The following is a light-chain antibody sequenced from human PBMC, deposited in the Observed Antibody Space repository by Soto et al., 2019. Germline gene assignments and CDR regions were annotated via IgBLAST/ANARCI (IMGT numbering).Light chain of an antibody. CDR2: DAS. CDR3: QQYNSDPYT. J-gene: IGKJ2*01. Sequence: DIQMTQSPSTLSASVGDRVTITCRASQSISSWLAWYQQKPGKAPKLLIYDASSLESGVPSRFSGSGSGTEFTLTISSLQPDDFATYYCQQYNSDPYTFGQGTKLEI. V-gene: IGKV1-5*01. CDR1: QSISSW.